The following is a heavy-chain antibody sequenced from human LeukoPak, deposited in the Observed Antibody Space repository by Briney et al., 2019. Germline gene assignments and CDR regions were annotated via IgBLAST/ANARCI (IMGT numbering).Heavy chain of an antibody. D-gene: IGHD5-12*01. J-gene: IGHJ5*02. V-gene: IGHV4-4*07. Sequence: WETLSLTCTVSGGSISNYYWSWIRQPAGKGLEWIGRIYSSGPTIYNPSLKSRVTMSVDTSKKQFSLKLSSVTAADTAVYFCASGSSGYDPWGQGTLVTVSS. CDR1: GGSISNYY. CDR3: ASGSSGYDP. CDR2: IYSSGPT.